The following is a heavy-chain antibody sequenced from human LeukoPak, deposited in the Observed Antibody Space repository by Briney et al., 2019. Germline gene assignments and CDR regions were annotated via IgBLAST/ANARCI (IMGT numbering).Heavy chain of an antibody. D-gene: IGHD3-16*01. CDR3: ARDQILSADYGPTFDY. J-gene: IGHJ4*02. V-gene: IGHV7-4-1*02. CDR2: INTNTGNP. CDR1: GYTFTSYA. Sequence: ASVKVSCKASGYTFTSYAMNWVRQAPGQGLEWMGWINTNTGNPTYAQGFTGRFVFSLDTSVSTAYLQISSLKAEDTAVYYCARDQILSADYGPTFDYWGQGTLVTVSS.